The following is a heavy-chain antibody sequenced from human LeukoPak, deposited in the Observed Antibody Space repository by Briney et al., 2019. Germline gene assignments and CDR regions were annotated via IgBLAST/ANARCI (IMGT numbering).Heavy chain of an antibody. Sequence: GGSLRLSCAASGFIFTNYFMNWVRQAPGKGLEWVGRIKSKTDGGTTDYAAPVKGRFTISRDDSKNTLYLQMNSLKTEDTAVYYCTTDWSSQTPDYFDYWGQGTLVTVSS. J-gene: IGHJ4*02. CDR3: TTDWSSQTPDYFDY. CDR1: GFIFTNYF. CDR2: IKSKTDGGTT. V-gene: IGHV3-15*07.